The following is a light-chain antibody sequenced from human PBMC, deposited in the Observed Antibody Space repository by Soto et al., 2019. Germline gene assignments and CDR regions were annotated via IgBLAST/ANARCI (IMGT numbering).Light chain of an antibody. Sequence: EIVMTQSPATLSVSPGERATLSCRASQSVSSNLAWYQRQPGQAPRLLIYGASTRATGIPARFSVSGSGTEFTLTISSLQSEDFAVYYCQQYNNWPYTFGQGTKLEIK. CDR2: GAS. CDR3: QQYNNWPYT. V-gene: IGKV3-15*01. J-gene: IGKJ2*01. CDR1: QSVSSN.